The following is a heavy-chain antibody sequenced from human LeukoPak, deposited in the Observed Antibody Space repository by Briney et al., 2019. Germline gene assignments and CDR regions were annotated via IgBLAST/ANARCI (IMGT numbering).Heavy chain of an antibody. Sequence: SQTLSLTCAVSGGSISSGGYSWSWIRQPPGKGLEWIGYIYHSGSTYYNPSLKSRVTISVDTSKNQFSLKLSSVTAADTAVYYCASKGSGSYSSSPTRGMEWYYYYMDVWGKGTTVTVSS. CDR3: ASKGSGSYSSSPTRGMEWYYYYMDV. CDR2: IYHSGST. V-gene: IGHV4-30-2*01. CDR1: GGSISSGGYS. D-gene: IGHD6-6*01. J-gene: IGHJ6*03.